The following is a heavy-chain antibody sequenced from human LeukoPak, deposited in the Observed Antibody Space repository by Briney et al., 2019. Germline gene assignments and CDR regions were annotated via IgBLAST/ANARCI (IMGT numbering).Heavy chain of an antibody. CDR1: GYTFTGYY. CDR2: INPNSGGT. Sequence: ASVKVSCKASGYTFTGYYMHWVRQAPGQGLEWMGWINPNSGGTNYAQKFQGRVTMIRDTSISTAYMELSRLRSDDTAVYYCARDWGTSSSSLWTDYWGQGTLVTVSS. D-gene: IGHD6-6*01. V-gene: IGHV1-2*02. CDR3: ARDWGTSSSSLWTDY. J-gene: IGHJ4*02.